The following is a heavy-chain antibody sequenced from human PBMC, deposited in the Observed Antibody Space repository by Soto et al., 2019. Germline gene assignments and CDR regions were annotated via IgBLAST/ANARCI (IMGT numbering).Heavy chain of an antibody. CDR2: ICYDGSNK. D-gene: IGHD6-19*01. V-gene: IGHV3-33*01. CDR3: SRGQXLAVAVANYYYYYGLDV. J-gene: IGHJ6*02. Sequence: MGLSCAASGFTFSSYRMYRVRQAPGKGLKLVAVICYDGSNKYYSDSVKGRFTISRDNSKNTLYLQINSRRAEDTTVYYCSRGQXLAVAVANYYYYYGLDVWGQGTTVTVSS. CDR1: GFTFSSYR.